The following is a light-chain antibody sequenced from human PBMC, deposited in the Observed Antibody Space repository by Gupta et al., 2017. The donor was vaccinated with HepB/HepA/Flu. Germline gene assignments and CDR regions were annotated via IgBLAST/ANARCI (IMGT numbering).Light chain of an antibody. J-gene: IGKJ3*01. CDR2: WAS. CDR3: QQDDSTLFT. Sequence: DIVMTQSPDSLAVSLGERATINCKSSQSVLYSSSSKNNLPCYQQKPGQPPKLLIYWASTRGSGVPDRFSGSGSGTDFTLTISSLQAEDVALYYCQQDDSTLFTFGHGTKVDIK. V-gene: IGKV4-1*01. CDR1: QSVLYSSSSKNN.